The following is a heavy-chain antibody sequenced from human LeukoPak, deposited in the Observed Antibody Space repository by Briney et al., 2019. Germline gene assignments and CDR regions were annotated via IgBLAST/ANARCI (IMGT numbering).Heavy chain of an antibody. D-gene: IGHD3-3*01. Sequence: SVKVSRKASGGTFSSYAISWVRQAPGQGLEWMGGIIPIFGTANYAQKFQGRVTITADESTSTAYMELSSLRSEDTAVYYCARTSHHDFWSGYEDYWGQGTLVTVSS. V-gene: IGHV1-69*13. CDR2: IIPIFGTA. J-gene: IGHJ4*02. CDR3: ARTSHHDFWSGYEDY. CDR1: GGTFSSYA.